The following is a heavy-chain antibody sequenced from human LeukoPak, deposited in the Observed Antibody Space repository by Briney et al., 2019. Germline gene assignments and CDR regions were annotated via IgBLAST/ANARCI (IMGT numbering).Heavy chain of an antibody. J-gene: IGHJ6*04. V-gene: IGHV4-59*01. CDR3: ARAATQEIYGDYPNPYYYYYGMDV. D-gene: IGHD4-17*01. CDR2: IYYGGST. Sequence: SETLSLTCTVSGGSISSYYWSWIRQPPGKGLEWIGYIYYGGSTNYNPSLKSRVTISVDTSKNQFSLKLSSVTAADTAVYYCARAATQEIYGDYPNPYYYYYGMDVWGKGTTVTVSS. CDR1: GGSISSYY.